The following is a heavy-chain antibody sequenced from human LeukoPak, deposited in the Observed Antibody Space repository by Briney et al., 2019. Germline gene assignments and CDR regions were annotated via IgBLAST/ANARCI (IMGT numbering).Heavy chain of an antibody. CDR1: GGSISSGGYY. D-gene: IGHD2-2*01. CDR3: ARDRSDQYAFDI. J-gene: IGHJ3*02. V-gene: IGHV4-61*08. Sequence: PSQTLSLTCTVSGGSISSGGYYWSWIRQPPGKGLEWIGYNYYSGSTNYNPSLKSRVTISVDTSKNQFSLKLTSVTAADTAVYYCARDRSDQYAFDIWGQGTMVTVSS. CDR2: NYYSGST.